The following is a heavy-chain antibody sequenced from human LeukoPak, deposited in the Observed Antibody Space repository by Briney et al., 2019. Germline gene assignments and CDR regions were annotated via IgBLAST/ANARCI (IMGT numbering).Heavy chain of an antibody. Sequence: ASVKVSCKASGYTFTGYCMHWVRQAPGQGLEWMGRINPNSGGTNYAQKFQGRVTMTRDTSISTAYMELSRLRSDDTAVYYCASHYYDSSGQHDDWGQGTLVTASS. CDR2: INPNSGGT. J-gene: IGHJ4*02. CDR1: GYTFTGYC. D-gene: IGHD3-22*01. CDR3: ASHYYDSSGQHDD. V-gene: IGHV1-2*06.